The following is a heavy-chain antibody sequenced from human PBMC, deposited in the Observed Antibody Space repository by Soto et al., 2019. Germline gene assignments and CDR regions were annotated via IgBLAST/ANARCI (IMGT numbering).Heavy chain of an antibody. J-gene: IGHJ4*02. CDR1: GGSVSNKTYY. CDR3: ARTTAVPNTLRSRYFFDY. D-gene: IGHD4-17*01. CDR2: VYYSGTT. Sequence: SETLSLTCSVSGGSVSNKTYYWSWIRQPPGKRLEWIGYVYYSGTTNYNPSLQSRVTISVDLSKNQFSLRLSSVTTADTALYYCARTTAVPNTLRSRYFFDYWGQGTLVTVSS. V-gene: IGHV4-61*01.